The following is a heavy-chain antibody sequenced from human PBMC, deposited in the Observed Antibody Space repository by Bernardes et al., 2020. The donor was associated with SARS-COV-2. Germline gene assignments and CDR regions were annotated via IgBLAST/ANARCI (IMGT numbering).Heavy chain of an antibody. D-gene: IGHD3-3*01. CDR3: ARALKGRITIFGVVRAPFDY. CDR1: GGSFSGYY. J-gene: IGHJ4*02. V-gene: IGHV4-34*01. Sequence: LSLTCAVYGGSFSGYYWSWIRQPPGKGLEWIGEINHSGSTNYNPSLKSRVTISVDTSKNQFSLKLSSVTAADTAVYYCARALKGRITIFGVVRAPFDYWGQGTLVTVSS. CDR2: INHSGST.